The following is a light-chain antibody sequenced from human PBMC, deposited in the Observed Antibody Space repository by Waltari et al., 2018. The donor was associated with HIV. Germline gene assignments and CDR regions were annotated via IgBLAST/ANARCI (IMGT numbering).Light chain of an antibody. CDR2: DDV. V-gene: IGLV3-21*02. J-gene: IGLJ2*01. CDR1: HIGSNS. Sequence: SYVLTPAPSLSAAPGQTATSSCRHIGSNSAKWYRQKPGRAPLLVVLDDVDRSSGIPARFSGARSGERATLTIRGVEAGDEADYYCQVWDRSYKEAVFGGGT. CDR3: QVWDRSYKEAV.